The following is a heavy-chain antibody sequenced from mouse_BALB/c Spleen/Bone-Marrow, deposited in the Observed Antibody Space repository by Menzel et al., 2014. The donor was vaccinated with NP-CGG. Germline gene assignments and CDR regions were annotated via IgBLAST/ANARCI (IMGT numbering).Heavy chain of an antibody. CDR3: ARIYYYGRGYFDY. Sequence: EVQLQQSGAELVKPGASVKLSCTASGFNIKDTYMHWVKQRPEQGLEWTGRIDPANGNTKYDPKFQGKATITADTSSNTAYLQLSSLTSEDTAVYYCARIYYYGRGYFDYGGQGPTLTVPS. CDR2: IDPANGNT. D-gene: IGHD1-1*01. J-gene: IGHJ2*01. V-gene: IGHV14-3*02. CDR1: GFNIKDTY.